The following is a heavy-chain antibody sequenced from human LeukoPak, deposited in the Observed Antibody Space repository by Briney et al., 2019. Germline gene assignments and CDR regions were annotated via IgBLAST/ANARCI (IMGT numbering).Heavy chain of an antibody. Sequence: NPSETLSLTCTVSVGSIGTYYWSWIRQPPGKELEWIGYIYYSGSTNYNPSLKSRATISVDTSKNQFSLKLTSVTTADTAVYYCARARVGVAGFFDSWGQGTLVTVSS. D-gene: IGHD6-19*01. J-gene: IGHJ4*02. CDR2: IYYSGST. CDR3: ARARVGVAGFFDS. CDR1: VGSIGTYY. V-gene: IGHV4-59*01.